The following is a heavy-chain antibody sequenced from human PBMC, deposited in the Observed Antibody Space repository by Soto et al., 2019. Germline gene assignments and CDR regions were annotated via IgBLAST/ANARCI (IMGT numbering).Heavy chain of an antibody. D-gene: IGHD3-22*01. Sequence: GGSLRLSCAASGFTFSSYSMNWVRQAPGKGLEWVSSISSSSSYIYYADSVKGRFTISRDNAKNSLYLQMNSLRAEDTAVYYCAREREGYYDSIYDAFDIWGQGTMVTVSS. V-gene: IGHV3-21*01. CDR2: ISSSSSYI. J-gene: IGHJ3*02. CDR3: AREREGYYDSIYDAFDI. CDR1: GFTFSSYS.